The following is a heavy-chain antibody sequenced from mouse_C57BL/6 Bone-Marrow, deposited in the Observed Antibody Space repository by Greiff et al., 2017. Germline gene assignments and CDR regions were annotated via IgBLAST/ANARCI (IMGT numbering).Heavy chain of an antibody. CDR3: TSGQRDYCAMDY. J-gene: IGHJ4*01. CDR2: IDPGNGDT. V-gene: IGHV14-4*01. CDR1: GFNFTDDY. D-gene: IGHD3-3*01. Sequence: VQLQQSGAELVRPGASVKLSCTASGFNFTDDYMHWVKQRPEQGLEWIGWIDPGNGDTEYASKFQGKATITADTSSNTAYLQLSSLTSEDTAVYYCTSGQRDYCAMDYGGQGTSVTVSS.